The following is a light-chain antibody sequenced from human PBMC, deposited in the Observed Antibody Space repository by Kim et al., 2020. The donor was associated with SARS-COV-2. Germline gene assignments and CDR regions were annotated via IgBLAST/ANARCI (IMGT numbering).Light chain of an antibody. V-gene: IGKV3-20*01. CDR2: AAS. J-gene: IGKJ2*01. CDR3: AQFDTSTGYT. CDR1: QSVSSNY. Sequence: EIVLTQSPGTLSLSPGERATLSCRASQSVSSNYLAWYQQKPGQAPRLLIFAASSRATGIPDRFSGRGSQTDFTLTINGLEPEDFALYYCAQFDTSTGYTLGQGPRLEI.